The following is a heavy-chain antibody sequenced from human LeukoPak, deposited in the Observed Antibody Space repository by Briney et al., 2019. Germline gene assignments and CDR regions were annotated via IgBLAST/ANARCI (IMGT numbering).Heavy chain of an antibody. D-gene: IGHD4-17*01. V-gene: IGHV3-7*05. CDR1: GFTFSNYW. CDR3: ARFPTGFDY. Sequence: AGSLTLSCAASGFTFSNYWMSWVRQAPGKGLEWVASIKEGGSEKYYVDSVKGRFTIYRDDATNSLYLQMNSMRAEDTAMYYCARFPTGFDYWGQGNLVTVSS. J-gene: IGHJ4*02. CDR2: IKEGGSEK.